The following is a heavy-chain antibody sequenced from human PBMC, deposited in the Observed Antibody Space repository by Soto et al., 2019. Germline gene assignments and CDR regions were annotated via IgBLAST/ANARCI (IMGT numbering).Heavy chain of an antibody. CDR1: GGSFSGYY. Sequence: SETLSLTCAVYGGSFSGYYWSWIRQPPGKGLGWIGEINHSGSTNYNPSLKSRVTISVDTSKNQFSLKLSSVTAADTAVYYCAYSSSWYHWVDYWGQGTLVTVSS. CDR2: INHSGST. V-gene: IGHV4-34*01. CDR3: AYSSSWYHWVDY. J-gene: IGHJ4*02. D-gene: IGHD6-13*01.